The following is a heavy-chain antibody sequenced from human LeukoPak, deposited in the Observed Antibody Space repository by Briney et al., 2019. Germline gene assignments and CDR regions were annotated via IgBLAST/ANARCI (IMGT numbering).Heavy chain of an antibody. V-gene: IGHV4-59*12. Sequence: SETLSLTCTVSGGSISSYYWSWIRQPPGKGLEWIGYIYYSGSTNYNPSLKSRVTMSVDTSKNQFSLKLSSVTAADTAVYYCARDEFEVVPAAKPHYYYYMDVWGKGTTVTISS. CDR2: IYYSGST. J-gene: IGHJ6*03. CDR1: GGSISSYY. D-gene: IGHD2-2*01. CDR3: ARDEFEVVPAAKPHYYYYMDV.